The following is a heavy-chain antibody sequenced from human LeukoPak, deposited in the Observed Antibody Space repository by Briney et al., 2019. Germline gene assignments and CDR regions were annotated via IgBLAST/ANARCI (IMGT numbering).Heavy chain of an antibody. CDR1: GGSISSSTYF. D-gene: IGHD1-1*01. Sequence: PSETLSLTCTVSGGSISSSTYFWGWIRQPPGKGLEWIGSISYGGSTYYNPSLKGRVTISVDTSKNQLSLKLSSVTAADTAVYYCARHHAYQLETHAIDFWGQGSLVTVSS. J-gene: IGHJ4*02. CDR2: ISYGGST. V-gene: IGHV4-39*01. CDR3: ARHHAYQLETHAIDF.